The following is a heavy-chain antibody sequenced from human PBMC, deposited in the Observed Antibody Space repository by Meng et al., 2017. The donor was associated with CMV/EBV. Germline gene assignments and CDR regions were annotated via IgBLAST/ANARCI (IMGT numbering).Heavy chain of an antibody. J-gene: IGHJ6*02. Sequence: SVKVSCKASGGTFSSYAISWVRQVPGQGLEWMGGIIPILGIANYAQKFQGRVTITADKSTSTAYMELSSLRSEDTAVYYCATGYSPEWYYYGMDVWGQGTTVTVSS. CDR1: GGTFSSYA. V-gene: IGHV1-69*10. CDR2: IIPILGIA. D-gene: IGHD5-18*01. CDR3: ATGYSPEWYYYGMDV.